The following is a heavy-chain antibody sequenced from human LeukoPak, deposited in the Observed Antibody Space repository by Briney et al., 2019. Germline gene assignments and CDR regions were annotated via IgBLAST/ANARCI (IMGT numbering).Heavy chain of an antibody. D-gene: IGHD3-3*01. V-gene: IGHV1-8*01. CDR2: MNPNSGNT. Sequence: ASVKASCKASGYTFTSYDINWVRQATGQGLEWMGWMNPNSGNTGYAQKFQGRVTMTRNTSISTAYMELSSLRSEDTAVYYCARDKYYDFWSGYYAYYYYGMDVWGQGTTVTVSS. CDR1: GYTFTSYD. CDR3: ARDKYYDFWSGYYAYYYYGMDV. J-gene: IGHJ6*02.